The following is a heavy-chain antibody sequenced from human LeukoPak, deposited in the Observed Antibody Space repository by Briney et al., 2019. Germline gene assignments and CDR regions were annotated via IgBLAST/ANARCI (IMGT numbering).Heavy chain of an antibody. D-gene: IGHD2-2*01. CDR2: VNPEDGER. Sequence: ASVKVSCKASGFTFIDYYIHWVQQAPGKGLEWMGRVNPEDGERTYAEKFQGRVTITADTSTDTAYMELSGLRSEDTAVYYCATEGYCIGISCYRSWGQGTLVTVSS. CDR1: GFTFIDYY. CDR3: ATEGYCIGISCYRS. V-gene: IGHV1-69-2*01. J-gene: IGHJ5*02.